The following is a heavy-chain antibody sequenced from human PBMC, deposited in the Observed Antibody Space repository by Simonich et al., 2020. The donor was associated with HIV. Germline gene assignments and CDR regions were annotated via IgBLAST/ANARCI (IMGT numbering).Heavy chain of an antibody. Sequence: QVQLVESGGGVVEPGRSLRLFCAASGFTFSSYAMHWVRQAPGKGLEWGAVISYGGSNKYYADSVKGRFTISRDKSKNTRYLQMNSLRAEDTAVYYCASGGSISSVWADDYWGQGTLVTVSS. CDR3: ASGGSISSVWADDY. V-gene: IGHV3-30*07. CDR2: ISYGGSNK. D-gene: IGHD3-16*01. CDR1: GFTFSSYA. J-gene: IGHJ4*02.